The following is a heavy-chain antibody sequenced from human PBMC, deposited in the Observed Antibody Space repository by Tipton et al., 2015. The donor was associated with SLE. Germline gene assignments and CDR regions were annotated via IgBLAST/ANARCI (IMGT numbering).Heavy chain of an antibody. CDR2: IREDGNAE. J-gene: IGHJ3*01. V-gene: IGHV3-7*01. CDR3: AREYQGRFYVNGAFDV. D-gene: IGHD1-26*01. CDR1: RFTFGNNW. Sequence: QLVQSGGGLVQPGGSLRLSCTTSRFTFGNNWMTWVRQAPGKGLEWVATIREDGNAEYYLDSVRGRFTISRDTAKNSLYLQMNNLRVEETAVYYCAREYQGRFYVNGAFDVWGQGTMVTVSS.